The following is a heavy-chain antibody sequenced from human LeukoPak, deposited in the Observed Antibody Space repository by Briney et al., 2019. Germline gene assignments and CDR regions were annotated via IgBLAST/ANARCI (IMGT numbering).Heavy chain of an antibody. Sequence: RGSLRLSPAASGFTFCSYSMNRVPQGPGKGREWVLYISISSSFIYYTDSVKVRFTISRDNTKNSVGLQMNSLRAEDTAVYYCARAPRRSLTPQLAYWGQGALVTVSS. J-gene: IGHJ4*02. CDR2: ISISSSFI. CDR1: GFTFCSYS. CDR3: ARAPRRSLTPQLAY. V-gene: IGHV3-21*01.